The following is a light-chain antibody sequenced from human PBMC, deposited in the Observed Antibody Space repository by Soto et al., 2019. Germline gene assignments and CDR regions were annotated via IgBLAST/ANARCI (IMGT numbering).Light chain of an antibody. J-gene: IGLJ1*01. CDR2: SNS. Sequence: QSVLTQPPSASGTPGQRVTISSSGSSSNIGKNYVYWYQQLPGTAPELLIYSNSQRPSGVPDRFSGSKSGTSASLAISGLRSEDEADYYCAVWDDTLSGFYLFGTGTKLTVL. CDR3: AVWDDTLSGFYL. CDR1: SSNIGKNY. V-gene: IGLV1-47*02.